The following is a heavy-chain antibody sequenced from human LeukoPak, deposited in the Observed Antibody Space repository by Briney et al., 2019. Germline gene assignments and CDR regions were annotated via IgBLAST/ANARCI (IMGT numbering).Heavy chain of an antibody. D-gene: IGHD3-10*01. CDR2: IYSAGNI. CDR3: AREKYGSGPQPFDY. J-gene: IGHJ4*02. CDR1: GFTFSTYW. Sequence: PGGSLRLSCAASGFTFSTYWMTWVRQAPGKGLEWVSSIYSAGNIYYADSAKGRFSISRDNSKNTLYLQMNSLRVDDTAVYYCAREKYGSGPQPFDYWGQGTQVTVSS. V-gene: IGHV3-66*01.